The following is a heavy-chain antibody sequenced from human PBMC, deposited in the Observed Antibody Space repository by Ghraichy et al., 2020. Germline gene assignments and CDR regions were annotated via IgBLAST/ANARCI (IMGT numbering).Heavy chain of an antibody. CDR3: AKDLGGSFVGGQQNWYFDL. D-gene: IGHD3-16*01. Sequence: GGSLRLSCAASGFTFSAYGMHWVRQSPGKGLEWVALISYDGSNEFYADSVKGRFTISRDISKNILYLQMNSLTVEDTALYHCAKDLGGSFVGGQQNWYFDLWGRGTLVTVSS. J-gene: IGHJ2*01. CDR2: ISYDGSNE. CDR1: GFTFSAYG. V-gene: IGHV3-30*18.